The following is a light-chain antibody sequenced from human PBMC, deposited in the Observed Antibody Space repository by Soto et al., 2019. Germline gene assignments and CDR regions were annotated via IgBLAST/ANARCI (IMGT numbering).Light chain of an antibody. V-gene: IGKV1-5*01. CDR3: QQSYNTPLT. CDR1: QTISSW. CDR2: DAS. J-gene: IGKJ4*01. Sequence: DIQTAQSPSTLSGSVGDRVTITCRASQTISSWLAWYQQKQGKAPKLLIYDASSLESGVPSRFSGSGSGTDFNLTISSLQPEDFATYYCQQSYNTPLTLGGGTKVDI.